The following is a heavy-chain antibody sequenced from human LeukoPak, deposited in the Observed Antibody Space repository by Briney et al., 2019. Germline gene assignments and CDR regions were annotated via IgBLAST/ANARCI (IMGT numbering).Heavy chain of an antibody. J-gene: IGHJ6*03. CDR3: ARARSFLSYMDV. D-gene: IGHD3-10*01. CDR2: ISPSGGST. V-gene: IGHV1-46*01. CDR1: GYTFTSYY. Sequence: ASVKVSCKASGYTFTSYYMHWVRQAPGQGLEWMGIISPSGGSTNYAQNFQGRVTMTRDMSTSTVYMELSSLRSEDTAVYYCARARSFLSYMDVWGKGTTVTISS.